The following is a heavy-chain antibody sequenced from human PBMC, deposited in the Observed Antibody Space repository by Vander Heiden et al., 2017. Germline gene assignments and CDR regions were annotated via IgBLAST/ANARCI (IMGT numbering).Heavy chain of an antibody. J-gene: IGHJ4*02. D-gene: IGHD3-3*01. CDR2: ISYDGSNK. Sequence: VQLVESGGGVVQPGRSLRRYCGASGFTFSSNAMNRVRQAPGKGLEWVAAISYDGSNKYYADSVKGRFPCSRDNSNNTLYLQMNSLRAEDTAVYYCARDRGTIFGVTAYWGQGTLVTVSS. CDR3: ARDRGTIFGVTAY. CDR1: GFTFSSNA. V-gene: IGHV3-30-3*01.